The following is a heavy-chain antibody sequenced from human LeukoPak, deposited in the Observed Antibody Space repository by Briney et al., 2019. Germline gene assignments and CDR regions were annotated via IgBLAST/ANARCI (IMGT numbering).Heavy chain of an antibody. J-gene: IGHJ4*02. D-gene: IGHD3-22*01. V-gene: IGHV4-34*01. CDR1: GGSFSGYY. Sequence: SETLSLTCADYGGSFSGYYWSWIRQPPGKGLEWIGEINHSGSTNYNPSPKSRVTISVDTSKNQFSLKLSSVTAADTAVYYCARGMYDSSGYYYGGNGAPVDYWGQGTLVTVSS. CDR2: INHSGST. CDR3: ARGMYDSSGYYYGGNGAPVDY.